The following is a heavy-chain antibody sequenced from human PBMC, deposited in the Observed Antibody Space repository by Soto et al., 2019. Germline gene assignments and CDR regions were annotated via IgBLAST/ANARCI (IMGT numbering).Heavy chain of an antibody. CDR3: ARSSGSSWMFYWFDP. CDR1: GYTFTSYA. Sequence: ASVKVSCKASGYTFTSYAISWVRQAPGQGLEWMGWISAYNGNTNYAQKLQGRVTMTTDTSTSTAYMELRSLRSDDMAVYYCARSSGSSWMFYWFDPSGQGTLVTVSS. J-gene: IGHJ5*02. D-gene: IGHD6-13*01. CDR2: ISAYNGNT. V-gene: IGHV1-18*03.